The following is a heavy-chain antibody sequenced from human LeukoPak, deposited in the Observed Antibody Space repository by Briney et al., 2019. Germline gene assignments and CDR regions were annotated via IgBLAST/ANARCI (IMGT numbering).Heavy chain of an antibody. V-gene: IGHV4-59*01. CDR2: IYYSGST. CDR1: GGSISSYY. J-gene: IGHJ4*02. CDR3: ARKYYYGSGSYHDY. Sequence: PSETLSLTCTVSGGSISSYYWSWIRQPPGKGLEWIGYIYYSGSTNYNPSLKSRVTISVDTSKNQFPLKLSSVSAADTAVYYCARKYYYGSGSYHDYWGQGTLVTVSS. D-gene: IGHD3-10*01.